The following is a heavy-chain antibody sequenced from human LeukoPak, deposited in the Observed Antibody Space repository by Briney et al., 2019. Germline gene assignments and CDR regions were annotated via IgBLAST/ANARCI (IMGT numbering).Heavy chain of an antibody. V-gene: IGHV4-34*01. CDR3: ARGPGIVVVPAAPYYFDY. D-gene: IGHD2-2*01. CDR2: INHSGST. CDR1: GFTFSDYY. Sequence: GSLRLSCAASGFTFSDYYMSWIRQPPGKGLEWIGEINHSGSTNYNPSLKSRVTISVDTSKNQFSLKLSSVTAADTAVYYCARGPGIVVVPAAPYYFDYWGQGTLVTVSS. J-gene: IGHJ4*02.